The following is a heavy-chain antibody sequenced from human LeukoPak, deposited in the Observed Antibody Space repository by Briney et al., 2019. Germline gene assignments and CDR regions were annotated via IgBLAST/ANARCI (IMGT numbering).Heavy chain of an antibody. J-gene: IGHJ6*02. D-gene: IGHD6-6*01. CDR1: GGSISSGGYY. V-gene: IGHV4-31*03. Sequence: SQTLSLTCTVSGGSISSGGYYWRWIRQHPGKGLEWIGYIYYSGSTYYNPSLKSRVTISVDTSKNQFSLKLSSVTAADTAVYYCARESSSLYYYYGMDVWGQGTTVTVSS. CDR3: ARESSSLYYYYGMDV. CDR2: IYYSGST.